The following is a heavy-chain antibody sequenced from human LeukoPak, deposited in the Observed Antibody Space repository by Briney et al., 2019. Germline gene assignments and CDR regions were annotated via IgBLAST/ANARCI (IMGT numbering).Heavy chain of an antibody. CDR2: ISGSGGST. D-gene: IGHD3-10*01. V-gene: IGHV3-23*01. CDR1: GFTFSSYG. Sequence: GGSLRLSCAASGFTFSSYGMSWVRQAPGKGLEWVSAISGSGGSTYYADSVKGRFTISRDNSKNTLYLQMNSLRAEDTAVYYCARDFDYGSGTFDYWGQGTLVTVSS. CDR3: ARDFDYGSGTFDY. J-gene: IGHJ4*02.